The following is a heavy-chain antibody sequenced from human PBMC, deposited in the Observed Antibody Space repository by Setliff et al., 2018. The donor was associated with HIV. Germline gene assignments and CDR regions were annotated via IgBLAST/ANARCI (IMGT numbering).Heavy chain of an antibody. Sequence: PSETLSLTCTVSGGSISSYCWNWIRQSPGRGLEWIGFIFSSGSTKYNPSLQSRVTMSIDTSKNQFSLKLTSVTAADTAVNYCARRIDNSGSFPDKNWFDTWGQGSLVTVSS. CDR3: ARRIDNSGSFPDKNWFDT. V-gene: IGHV4-4*09. J-gene: IGHJ5*02. D-gene: IGHD3-10*01. CDR2: IFSSGST. CDR1: GGSISSYC.